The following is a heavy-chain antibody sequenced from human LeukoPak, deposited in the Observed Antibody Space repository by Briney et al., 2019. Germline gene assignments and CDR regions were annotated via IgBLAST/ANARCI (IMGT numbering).Heavy chain of an antibody. V-gene: IGHV4-59*01. CDR2: IYYSGST. D-gene: IGHD4-17*01. CDR1: GGSISSYY. CDR3: ARDDYGDYVRALDI. Sequence: SETLSLTCTVSGGSISSYYWSWIRQPPGKGLEWIGYIYYSGSTNYNPSLKSRVTISVDTSKNQFSLKLSSVTAADTAVYYCARDDYGDYVRALDIWGQGTMVTVSS. J-gene: IGHJ3*02.